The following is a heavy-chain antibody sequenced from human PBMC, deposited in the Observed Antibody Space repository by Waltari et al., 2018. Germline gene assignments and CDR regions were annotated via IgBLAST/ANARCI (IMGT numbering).Heavy chain of an antibody. CDR1: GFTFSSHW. CDR3: ARDRGTATPLDP. D-gene: IGHD3-10*01. J-gene: IGHJ5*02. Sequence: EVQVVESGGGLVQPGGSLRLSCFASGFTFSSHWMHWVRQVSGKGLEWVSRITTDETNTAYADAVKGRFTVSRDNAKNTVYLQMTSVRAEDTGIYYCARDRGTATPLDPWGQGTVVTVSS. V-gene: IGHV3-74*03. CDR2: ITTDETNT.